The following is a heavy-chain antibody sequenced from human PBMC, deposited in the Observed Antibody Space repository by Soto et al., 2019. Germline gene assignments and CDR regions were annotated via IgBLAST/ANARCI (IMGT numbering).Heavy chain of an antibody. CDR3: ARDQRPYSSDYYYGMDV. V-gene: IGHV1-46*01. CDR2: INPSGGST. Sequence: QVQLVQSGAEVKKPGASVKVSCKASGYTFTSYYMHWVRQAPGQGLEWMGIINPSGGSTSYAQKFQGRVTMTRDTSTSTVYMELSSLRSEDTAVYYCARDQRPYSSDYYYGMDVWGQGTTVTVSS. J-gene: IGHJ6*02. CDR1: GYTFTSYY. D-gene: IGHD6-19*01.